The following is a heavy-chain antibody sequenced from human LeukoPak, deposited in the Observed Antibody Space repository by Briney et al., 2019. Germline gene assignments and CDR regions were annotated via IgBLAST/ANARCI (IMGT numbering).Heavy chain of an antibody. CDR2: IWYDGSNK. CDR3: ARGYVAADGLYYFDY. J-gene: IGHJ4*02. CDR1: GFTFSSYG. V-gene: IGHV3-33*01. D-gene: IGHD6-13*01. Sequence: GGSLRLSCAASGFTFSSYGMHWVRQAPGKGLEWVAVIWYDGSNKYYADSVKGRFTISRDNSKNTLYLQMTSLRAEDTAVYYCARGYVAADGLYYFDYWGQGTLVTVSS.